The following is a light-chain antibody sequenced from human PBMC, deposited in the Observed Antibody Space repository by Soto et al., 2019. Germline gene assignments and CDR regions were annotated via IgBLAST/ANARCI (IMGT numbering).Light chain of an antibody. CDR2: EVS. V-gene: IGLV2-8*01. CDR3: SSYAGIYTPYV. J-gene: IGLJ1*01. Sequence: QSALTQPPSASGSPGQSVTISCTGTSSDVGGYNYVSWYQQHPGKAPKLMIYEVSKRPSGVPDRFSGSKSGNTASLTVSGLQAGDEADYYCSSYAGIYTPYVFXTGTKVTVL. CDR1: SSDVGGYNY.